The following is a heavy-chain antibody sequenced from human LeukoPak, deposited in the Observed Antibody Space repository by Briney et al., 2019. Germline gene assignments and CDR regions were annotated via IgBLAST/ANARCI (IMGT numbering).Heavy chain of an antibody. D-gene: IGHD3-22*01. CDR1: GYSISSGYY. V-gene: IGHV4-38-2*02. J-gene: IGHJ4*02. CDR2: IYHSGST. Sequence: SETLSLTCTVSGYSISSGYYWGWIRQPLGKGLEWIGSIYHSGSTYYNPSLKSRVTISVDTSKNQFSLKLSSVTAADTAVYYCARNYYYDSSGYYIPAYWGQGTLVTVSS. CDR3: ARNYYYDSSGYYIPAY.